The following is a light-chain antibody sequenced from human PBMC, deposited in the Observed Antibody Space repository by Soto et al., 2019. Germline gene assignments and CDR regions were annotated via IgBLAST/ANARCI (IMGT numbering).Light chain of an antibody. Sequence: QSVLTQPRSVSGSPGQSVTISCTGTSSDVGGYNYVSWYQQHPGKAPKLMIYDVNKRPSGVPDRFSGSKSGNTASLTISGLQAEDEADYFCGSYTSATTWVFGGGTQLTVL. CDR1: SSDVGGYNY. CDR2: DVN. V-gene: IGLV2-11*01. CDR3: GSYTSATTWV. J-gene: IGLJ3*02.